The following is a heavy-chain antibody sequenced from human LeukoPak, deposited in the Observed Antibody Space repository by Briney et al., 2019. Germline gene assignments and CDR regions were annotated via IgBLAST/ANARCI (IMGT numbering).Heavy chain of an antibody. CDR1: GFTFSSYG. D-gene: IGHD3-10*01. V-gene: IGHV3-30*18. Sequence: GGSLRLSCAASGFTFSSYGMHWVRQAPGKGLEWVAVISYDGSNKYYADSVKGRFTISRDNSKNTLYLQMNSLRAEDTAVFYCAKGYGSGSYCTDYWGQGTLVTVSS. J-gene: IGHJ4*02. CDR3: AKGYGSGSYCTDY. CDR2: ISYDGSNK.